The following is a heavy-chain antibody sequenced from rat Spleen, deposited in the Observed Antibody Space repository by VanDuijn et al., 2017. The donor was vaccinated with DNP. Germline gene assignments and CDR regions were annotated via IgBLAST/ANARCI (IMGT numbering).Heavy chain of an antibody. CDR2: TNYDGGST. CDR1: GFTFSDHY. J-gene: IGHJ2*01. CDR3: ARHVLPLRVWDY. V-gene: IGHV5-22*01. D-gene: IGHD1-4*01. Sequence: EVQLVESGGGSVQPGRSLKLSCAGSGFTFSDHYMAWVRQAPTKGLEWVAYTNYDGGSTYNGDSVKGRFTISRDNAKSTLYLQMNSLRSEDMATYYCARHVLPLRVWDYWGQGVVVTVSS.